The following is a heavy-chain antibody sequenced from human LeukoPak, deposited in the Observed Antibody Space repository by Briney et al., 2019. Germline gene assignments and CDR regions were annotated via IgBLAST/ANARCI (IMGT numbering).Heavy chain of an antibody. CDR1: GGSISSYY. CDR2: IYYSGST. V-gene: IGHV4-59*08. Sequence: SETLSLTCTVSGGSISSYYWSWIRQPPGEGLEWIGYIYYSGSTNYNPSLKSRVTISVDTSKNQFSLKLSSVTAADTAVYYCARQRAYYYDSSGYWGGANFDYWGQGTLVTVSS. J-gene: IGHJ4*02. D-gene: IGHD3-22*01. CDR3: ARQRAYYYDSSGYWGGANFDY.